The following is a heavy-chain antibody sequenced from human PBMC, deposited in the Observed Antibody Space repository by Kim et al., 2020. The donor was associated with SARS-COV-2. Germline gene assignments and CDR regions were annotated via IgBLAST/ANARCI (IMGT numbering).Heavy chain of an antibody. J-gene: IGHJ4*02. V-gene: IGHV3-15*01. Sequence: RFTISRDDSKDTMYLQMNSLKSEDTAVYYCTTGSPGSYYHTVTGPANFDYWGQGTLVTVSS. CDR3: TTGSPGSYYHTVTGPANFDY. D-gene: IGHD3-9*01.